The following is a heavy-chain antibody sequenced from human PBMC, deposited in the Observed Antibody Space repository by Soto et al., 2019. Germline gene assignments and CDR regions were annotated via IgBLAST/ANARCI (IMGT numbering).Heavy chain of an antibody. V-gene: IGHV4-4*02. CDR2: THHIGNT. CDR3: ASSGYCSRSRCYSFDF. Sequence: SETLSLTCAVSSGSISSSTWWTWVRQPPGKGLEWIGETHHIGNTNYNPSLESRVTISLDKSKNQFSLKLTSVTAADTAVHYCASSGYCSRSRCYSFDFWSQGTLVIVSS. CDR1: SGSISSSTW. J-gene: IGHJ4*02. D-gene: IGHD2-2*01.